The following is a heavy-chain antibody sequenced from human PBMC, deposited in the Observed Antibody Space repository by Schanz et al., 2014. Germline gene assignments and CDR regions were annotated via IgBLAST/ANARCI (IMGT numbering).Heavy chain of an antibody. CDR3: AISQGGYSYGIYF. D-gene: IGHD5-18*01. CDR2: ISGSGGST. Sequence: EVQLLESGGCLVQPGGSLRLSCAASGFAFSSYAMSWVRQAPGKGLEWVSAISGSGGSTYYADSVKGRFTISRDNSKNTLYLQMNSLRAEDTAIYYCAISQGGYSYGIYFWGQGTLVTVSS. J-gene: IGHJ4*02. CDR1: GFAFSSYA. V-gene: IGHV3-23*01.